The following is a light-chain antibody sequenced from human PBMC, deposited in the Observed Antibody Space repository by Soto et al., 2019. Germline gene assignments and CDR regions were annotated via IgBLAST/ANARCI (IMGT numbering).Light chain of an antibody. V-gene: IGKV1-5*01. CDR1: QTINSW. CDR3: QQYDSYSSGP. J-gene: IGKJ1*01. CDR2: DAS. Sequence: DIQMPQSPSTLSASVGGRVTITCRASQTINSWLAWYQQKPGKAPKVLIFDASSLKTGVPSRFSGSGSGTEFTLTISNLQPDDFATYYCQQYDSYSSGPFGQGTKVDIK.